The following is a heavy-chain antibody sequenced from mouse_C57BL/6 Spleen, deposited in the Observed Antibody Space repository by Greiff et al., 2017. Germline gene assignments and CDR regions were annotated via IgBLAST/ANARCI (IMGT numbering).Heavy chain of an antibody. J-gene: IGHJ3*01. CDR1: GFNIKNTY. Sequence: VHVKQSVAELVRPGASVKLSCTASGFNIKNTYMHWVKQRPEQGLEWLGRIDPANGNTKYAPKFQGKATITADTSSNTAYLQLSSLTSEDTAIYYCARGAYGYDGFAYWGQGTLVTVSA. D-gene: IGHD2-2*01. CDR3: ARGAYGYDGFAY. V-gene: IGHV14-3*01. CDR2: IDPANGNT.